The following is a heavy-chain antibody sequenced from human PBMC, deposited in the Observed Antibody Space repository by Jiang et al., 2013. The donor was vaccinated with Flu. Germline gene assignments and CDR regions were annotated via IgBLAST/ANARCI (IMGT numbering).Heavy chain of an antibody. Sequence: AEVKKPGESVKISCKGSGYGFTIYWIAWVRQMPGKDLEWMGIIYPGDSNTRYSPSFQGQITFSADKSISTAYLQWSSLKASDTAMYYCARHSPSRNSGYHYPLDYWGQGTLVTVSS. CDR1: GYGFTIYW. V-gene: IGHV5-51*01. D-gene: IGHD5-12*01. CDR2: IYPGDSNT. J-gene: IGHJ4*02. CDR3: ARHSPSRNSGYHYPLDY.